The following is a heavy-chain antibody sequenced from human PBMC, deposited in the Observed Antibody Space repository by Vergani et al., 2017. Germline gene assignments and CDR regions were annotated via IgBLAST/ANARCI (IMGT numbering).Heavy chain of an antibody. CDR1: GFTFSSYA. J-gene: IGHJ6*02. D-gene: IGHD2-8*01. CDR2: ISGSGGST. Sequence: EVQLLESGGGLVQPGGSLRLSCAASGFTFSSYAMSWVRQAPGKGLEWVSAISGSGGSTYYADSVKGRFTISRDNAKNSLYLQMNSLRAEDTAVYYCAREGGVYYYGMDVWGQGTTVTVSS. V-gene: IGHV3-23*01. CDR3: AREGGVYYYGMDV.